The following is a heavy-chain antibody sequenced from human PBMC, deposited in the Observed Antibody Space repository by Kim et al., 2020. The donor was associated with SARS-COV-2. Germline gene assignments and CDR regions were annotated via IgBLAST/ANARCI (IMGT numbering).Heavy chain of an antibody. D-gene: IGHD5-12*01. CDR1: GFTFKNYD. J-gene: IGHJ5*01. Sequence: GGSLRLSCAASGFTFKNYDMHWVRQATGKGLEWVSAIDTNGRTNYIAYVKGRFTISRDDAKESLYLQLIGLTPGDTAVYYCARGHLSNSDYFGWLDSWGQGTMVLVSS. CDR3: ARGHLSNSDYFGWLDS. V-gene: IGHV3-13*01. CDR2: IDTNGRT.